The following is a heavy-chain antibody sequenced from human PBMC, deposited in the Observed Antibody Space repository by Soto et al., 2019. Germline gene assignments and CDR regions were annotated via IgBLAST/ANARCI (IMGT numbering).Heavy chain of an antibody. CDR1: GFTFSSYA. J-gene: IGHJ3*02. CDR2: ISSNGGST. CDR3: ATGIAAVRGSSRFAFDI. V-gene: IGHV3-64*01. D-gene: IGHD6-13*01. Sequence: GGSLRLSFAASGFTFSSYAMHWVRQAPGKGLEYVSAISSNGGSTYYANSVKGRFTISRDNSKNTLYLQMGSLRAEDMAVYYCATGIAAVRGSSRFAFDIWGQGTMVTVSS.